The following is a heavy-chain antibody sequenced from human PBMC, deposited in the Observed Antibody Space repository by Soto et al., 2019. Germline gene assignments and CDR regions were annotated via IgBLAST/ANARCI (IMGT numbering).Heavy chain of an antibody. Sequence: SVKVSCKASGGTFSSYAIIWVRQAPGQGLEWMGGIIPIFGTANYAQKFQGRVTITADESTSTAYMELSSLRSEDTAVYYCAREQRLGYCSGGSCYYYYGMDVWGQGTTVTVSS. J-gene: IGHJ6*02. CDR1: GGTFSSYA. CDR3: AREQRLGYCSGGSCYYYYGMDV. D-gene: IGHD2-15*01. CDR2: IIPIFGTA. V-gene: IGHV1-69*13.